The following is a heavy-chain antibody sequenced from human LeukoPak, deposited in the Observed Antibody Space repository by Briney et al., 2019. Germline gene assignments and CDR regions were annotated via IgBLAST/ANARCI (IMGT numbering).Heavy chain of an antibody. CDR3: AKEARLLWFGELYEMDLFYRGSFDY. D-gene: IGHD3-10*01. CDR2: ISGSGGST. Sequence: PGGSLRLSCAASGFTFSSYAMSGVPQAPGKGRECVSAISGSGGSTYYADPVKGRFTISRDNSKNTLYLQMYSLRAEDTAVYYCAKEARLLWFGELYEMDLFYRGSFDYWGQGTLVTVSS. J-gene: IGHJ4*02. V-gene: IGHV3-23*01. CDR1: GFTFSSYA.